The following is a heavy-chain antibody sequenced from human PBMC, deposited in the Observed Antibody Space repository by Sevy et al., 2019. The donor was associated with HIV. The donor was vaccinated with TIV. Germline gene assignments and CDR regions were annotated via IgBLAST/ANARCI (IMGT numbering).Heavy chain of an antibody. CDR3: ATHAGIAAAGRVFDY. Sequence: GGSLRLSCVASGFTFSDHYMEWVRQAPGKGLEWVGRTRNKADGYTTEYAASVKGRFTISRAESKNSLYVQINSLKAEDTAVYYCATHAGIAAAGRVFDYWGQGTLVTVSS. V-gene: IGHV3-72*01. D-gene: IGHD6-13*01. J-gene: IGHJ4*02. CDR1: GFTFSDHY. CDR2: TRNKADGYTT.